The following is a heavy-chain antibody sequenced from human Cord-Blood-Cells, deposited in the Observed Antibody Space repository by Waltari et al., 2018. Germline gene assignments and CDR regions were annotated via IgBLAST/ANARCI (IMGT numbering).Heavy chain of an antibody. Sequence: QLQLQESGPGLVKPSETLSLTCTVSGGSISSSSYYWGWIRQPPGKGLEWIGSIYYSGGTYYNPSLKSRVTISVDTSKNQFSLKLSSVTAADTAVYYCARHYGDYLDHNWFDPWGQGTLVTVSS. J-gene: IGHJ5*02. CDR2: IYYSGGT. V-gene: IGHV4-39*01. CDR1: GGSISSSSYY. CDR3: ARHYGDYLDHNWFDP. D-gene: IGHD4-17*01.